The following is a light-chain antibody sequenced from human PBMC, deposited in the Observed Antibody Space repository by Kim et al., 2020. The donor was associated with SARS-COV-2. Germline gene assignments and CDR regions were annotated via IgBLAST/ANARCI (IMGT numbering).Light chain of an antibody. CDR2: RDV. V-gene: IGLV1-40*01. Sequence: QKVSISCTGSSSNIGAGYVVHWYKQLPGTAPKVFIYRDVKRPSGVPDRFSGSRSGPSASLVISGLQVDDEGDYYCQSYDTRVSGSVFGGGTQLTVL. CDR1: SSNIGAGYV. J-gene: IGLJ3*02. CDR3: QSYDTRVSGSV.